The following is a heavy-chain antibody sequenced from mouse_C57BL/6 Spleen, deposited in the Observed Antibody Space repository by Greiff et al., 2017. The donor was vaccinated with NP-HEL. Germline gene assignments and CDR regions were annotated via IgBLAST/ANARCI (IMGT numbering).Heavy chain of an antibody. D-gene: IGHD1-1*01. Sequence: QVQLQQPGAELVKPGASVKLSCKASGYTFTSYWMHWVKQRPGRGLEWIGRIDPNSGGTKYNEKFKSKATLTVDKPSSTAYMQLSSLTSEDSAVYYWARPTVVAPYYAMDYWGQGTSVTVSS. CDR2: IDPNSGGT. J-gene: IGHJ4*01. V-gene: IGHV1-72*01. CDR1: GYTFTSYW. CDR3: ARPTVVAPYYAMDY.